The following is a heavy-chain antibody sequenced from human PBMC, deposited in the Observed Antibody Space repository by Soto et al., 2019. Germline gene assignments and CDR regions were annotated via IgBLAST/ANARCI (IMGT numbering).Heavy chain of an antibody. J-gene: IGHJ4*02. CDR3: ARGNYDFSAFDY. CDR2: IFYIGRT. D-gene: IGHD3-3*01. Sequence: QLQLQESGPGLVKPSETLSLTCTVSGGSISSSNYYCGWFRHPPGKGLEWIGSIFYIGRTYYNPSIKSRVTISVDTSKTQFSLKLSFVTAADTDVYYCARGNYDFSAFDYWGQGTLVTVSS. V-gene: IGHV4-39*01. CDR1: GGSISSSNYY.